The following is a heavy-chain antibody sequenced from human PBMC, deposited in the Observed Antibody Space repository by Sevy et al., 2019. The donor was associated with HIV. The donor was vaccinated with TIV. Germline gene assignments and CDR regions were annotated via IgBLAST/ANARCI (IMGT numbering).Heavy chain of an antibody. CDR1: GFTFSSYW. V-gene: IGHV3-74*01. D-gene: IGHD5-18*01. Sequence: GESLKISCEASGFTFSSYWMHWVRQSPGKGLVWVSRISSDGSPTNYADSVKGRFTISRDNAKNTLYLQMNSLRAEGTALYYCARGYSYGYGMDVWGQGTTVTVSS. CDR2: ISSDGSPT. J-gene: IGHJ6*02. CDR3: ARGYSYGYGMDV.